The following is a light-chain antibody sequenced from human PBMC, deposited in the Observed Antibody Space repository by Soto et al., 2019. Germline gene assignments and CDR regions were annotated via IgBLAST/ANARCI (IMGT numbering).Light chain of an antibody. CDR2: AAS. J-gene: IGKJ2*01. CDR1: QSISVY. CDR3: QQPYRIPYT. Sequence: DIQMTQSPSSLSVSIGDTITITCRSSQSISVYLNWYQKKPGTPPKLLIYAASNLQSGVPSRFIGRGSGTDFTLTISSLQPADFASYYCQQPYRIPYTFGQGTNLEI. V-gene: IGKV1-39*01.